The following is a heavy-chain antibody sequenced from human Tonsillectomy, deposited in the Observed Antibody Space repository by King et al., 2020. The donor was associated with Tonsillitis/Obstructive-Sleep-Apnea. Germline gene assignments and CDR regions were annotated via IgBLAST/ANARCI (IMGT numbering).Heavy chain of an antibody. D-gene: IGHD4-17*01. CDR3: ARGTTETAFDI. CDR2: TNHGRST. Sequence: VQLQQWGAGLLKPLETLSLTCAVYGGSFTGYYLTWIRQSPRTGLEWMVATNHGRSTNHNPSLTGRVTVSVDTSKNKFPLNLNSVTAADTAVYYCARGTTETAFDIWGQGTMVTVSS. CDR1: GGSFTGYY. J-gene: IGHJ3*02. V-gene: IGHV4-34*01.